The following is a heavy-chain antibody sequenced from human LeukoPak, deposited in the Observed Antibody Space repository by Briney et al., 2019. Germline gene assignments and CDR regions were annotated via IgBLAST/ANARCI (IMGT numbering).Heavy chain of an antibody. CDR2: IYSGGNT. J-gene: IGHJ6*02. CDR1: GFTVSGNY. V-gene: IGHV3-53*01. Sequence: GGSLRLSCVASGFTVSGNYMSWVRQAPGKGLEWVSIIYSGGNTNYTDSVKGRFTISRDNSKNMLYLQMNSLRAEDTAMYFCARDRFGSSLHFHSYGMDVWGQGTTVTVYS. CDR3: ARDRFGSSLHFHSYGMDV. D-gene: IGHD6-6*01.